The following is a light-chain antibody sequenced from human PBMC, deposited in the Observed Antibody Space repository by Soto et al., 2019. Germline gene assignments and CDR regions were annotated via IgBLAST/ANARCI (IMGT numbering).Light chain of an antibody. J-gene: IGKJ3*01. CDR2: ATS. CDR3: QQSYSFPFT. V-gene: IGKV1-39*01. Sequence: DLQMTQSPSSLSASVGDRVTITCRPSQSITDYLNWYQQRPGKAPKLLIYATSTLQSGVPSRFSGSGSGTDFSLTISSLQPEDFATYFCQQSYSFPFTFGPGTKVDIK. CDR1: QSITDY.